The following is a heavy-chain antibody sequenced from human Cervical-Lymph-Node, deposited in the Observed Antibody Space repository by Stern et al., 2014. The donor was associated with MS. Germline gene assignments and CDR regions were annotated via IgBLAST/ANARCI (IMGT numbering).Heavy chain of an antibody. CDR3: ARLKVSTDNWNPIHLYYFDY. Sequence: QMQLVQSGAEVKKPGASVKVSCKASGYTFPSYGISWVRQAPGQGLEWMGRISAHNGNTNYAQNLRGRVTMTTDTSTSTAYMELRSLRSDDTAVYYCARLKVSTDNWNPIHLYYFDYWGQGTLVTVSS. CDR1: GYTFPSYG. CDR2: ISAHNGNT. J-gene: IGHJ4*02. D-gene: IGHD1-20*01. V-gene: IGHV1-18*01.